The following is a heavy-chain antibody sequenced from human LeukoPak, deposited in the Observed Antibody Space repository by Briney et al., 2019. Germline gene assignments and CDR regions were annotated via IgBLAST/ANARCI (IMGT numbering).Heavy chain of an antibody. CDR3: ARFGYCSSTSCPGDAFDI. CDR2: ISSSSSYI. J-gene: IGHJ3*02. CDR1: GLTFSSYS. V-gene: IGHV3-21*01. D-gene: IGHD2-2*01. Sequence: GGSLRLSCAASGLTFSSYSMNWVRQAPGKGLEWVSSISSSSSYIYYADSVKGRFTISRDNAKNSLYLQMNSLRAEDTAVYYCARFGYCSSTSCPGDAFDIWGQGTMVTVSS.